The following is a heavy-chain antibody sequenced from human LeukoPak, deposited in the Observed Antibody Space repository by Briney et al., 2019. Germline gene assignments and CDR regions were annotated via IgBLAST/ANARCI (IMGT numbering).Heavy chain of an antibody. J-gene: IGHJ3*02. D-gene: IGHD6-13*01. Sequence: ASVKVSCTASGYTFTSYYMHWVRQAPGQGLEWMGIINPSGGSTSYAQKFQGRVTMTRDMSTSTVYMELSSLRSEDTAVYYCARKKAAAADAFDIWGQGTMVTVSS. V-gene: IGHV1-46*01. CDR2: INPSGGST. CDR3: ARKKAAAADAFDI. CDR1: GYTFTSYY.